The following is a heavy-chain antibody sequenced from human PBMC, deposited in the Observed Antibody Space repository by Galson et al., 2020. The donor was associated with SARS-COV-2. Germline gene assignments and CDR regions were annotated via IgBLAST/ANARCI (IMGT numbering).Heavy chain of an antibody. CDR3: AGTVAGGYYYYYMDV. CDR1: EFTFSSYA. V-gene: IGHV3-30*01. J-gene: IGHJ6*03. Sequence: LSLTCAASEFTFSSYAMHWVRQAPGKGLEWVAVISYDGSNKYYAASVKGRFTISRDNSKNTLYLQMNSLRAEDTAVYYCAGTVAGGYYYYYMDVWGKGTTVTVSS. CDR2: ISYDGSNK. D-gene: IGHD6-19*01.